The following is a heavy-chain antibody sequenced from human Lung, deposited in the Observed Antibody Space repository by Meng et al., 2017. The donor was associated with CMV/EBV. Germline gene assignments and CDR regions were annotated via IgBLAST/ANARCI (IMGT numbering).Heavy chain of an antibody. CDR3: AREAAGDYDSSGPVDY. CDR1: GGSFSHNY. D-gene: IGHD3-22*01. J-gene: IGHJ4*02. Sequence: GSLRLSCAVSGGSFSHNYWSWIRQPPGKGLEWIGEVNHRGSSNYNPSLMSRVTISVDTSKKQCSLKMSSVTAADTAVYYCAREAAGDYDSSGPVDYWGQG. CDR2: VNHRGSS. V-gene: IGHV4-34*01.